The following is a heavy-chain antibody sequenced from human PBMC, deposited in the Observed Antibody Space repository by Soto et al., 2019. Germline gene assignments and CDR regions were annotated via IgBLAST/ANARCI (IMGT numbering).Heavy chain of an antibody. CDR1: GGSISSGDYY. CDR3: ARGGRRSPGMDV. CDR2: IYYSGST. V-gene: IGHV4-30-4*01. J-gene: IGHJ6*02. Sequence: TSETLSLTCTVSGGSISSGDYYWSWIRQPPGKGLEWIGYIYYSGSTYYNPSLKSRVTISVDTSKNQFSLKLSSVTAADTAVYYCARGGRRSPGMDVWGQGTTVTVSS.